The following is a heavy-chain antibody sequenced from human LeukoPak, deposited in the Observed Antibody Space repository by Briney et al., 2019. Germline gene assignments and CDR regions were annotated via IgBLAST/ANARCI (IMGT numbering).Heavy chain of an antibody. J-gene: IGHJ5*02. V-gene: IGHV1-18*01. CDR2: ISAYNGNT. Sequence: ASVKVSCKASGYTFTSYGISWVRQAPGQGLEWMGWISAYNGNTNYAQKLQGRVTMTTDTSTSTAYMELRSLRSDDTAVYYCATIVAAGDWFDPWGQGPRSPSPQ. D-gene: IGHD6-25*01. CDR1: GYTFTSYG. CDR3: ATIVAAGDWFDP.